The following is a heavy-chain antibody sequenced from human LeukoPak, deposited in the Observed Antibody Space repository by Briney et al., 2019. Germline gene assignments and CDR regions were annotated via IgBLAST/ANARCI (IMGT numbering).Heavy chain of an antibody. CDR3: ARDAGSSGWYWDY. Sequence: SETLSLTCTVSGGSISSYYWSWIRQPPGKGLEWIGYIYYSGSTNYNPSLKSRVTISVDTSKNQFSLKLSSVTAADTAVYYCARDAGSSGWYWDYRGQGTLVTVSS. CDR2: IYYSGST. D-gene: IGHD6-19*01. CDR1: GGSISSYY. V-gene: IGHV4-59*01. J-gene: IGHJ4*02.